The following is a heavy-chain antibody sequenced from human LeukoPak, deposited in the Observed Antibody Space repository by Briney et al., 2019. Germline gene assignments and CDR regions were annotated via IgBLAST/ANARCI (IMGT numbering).Heavy chain of an antibody. Sequence: GGSLRLSCAASGSTFSSHAMSWVRQAPGKGLEWVSIISGDGGITYYADSVKGRFTISRDNSKNTLYLQMNTLTTEDTSVYYCAKETLPLGLGFVYWGQGTLVTVSS. CDR2: ISGDGGIT. J-gene: IGHJ4*02. CDR3: AKETLPLGLGFVY. V-gene: IGHV3-23*01. CDR1: GSTFSSHA. D-gene: IGHD3/OR15-3a*01.